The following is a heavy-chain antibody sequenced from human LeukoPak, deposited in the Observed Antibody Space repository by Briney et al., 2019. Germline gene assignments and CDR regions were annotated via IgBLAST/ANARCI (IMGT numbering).Heavy chain of an antibody. CDR2: ISAYNGHT. Sequence: ASVKVSCKASGYTFTSYGISWVRQAPGQGLEWMGWISAYNGHTNYAQKLQGRVSMTTDTSTNTAYMELSSLRSEDTAVYYCATQQLVRFVLRFQHWGQGTLVTVSS. CDR1: GYTFTSYG. J-gene: IGHJ1*01. CDR3: ATQQLVRFVLRFQH. V-gene: IGHV1-18*01. D-gene: IGHD6-13*01.